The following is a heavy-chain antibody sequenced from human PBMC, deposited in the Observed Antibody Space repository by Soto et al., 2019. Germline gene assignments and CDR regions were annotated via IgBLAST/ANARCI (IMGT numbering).Heavy chain of an antibody. CDR2: INPNSGGT. Sequence: GASVKVSCKASGYTFTGYYMHWVRQAPGQGLEWMGWINPNSGGTNYAQKFQGWVTMTRDTSISTAYMELSRLRSGDTAVYYCARDFSSAPDAFDIWGQGTMVTVSS. D-gene: IGHD3-22*01. V-gene: IGHV1-2*04. CDR3: ARDFSSAPDAFDI. CDR1: GYTFTGYY. J-gene: IGHJ3*02.